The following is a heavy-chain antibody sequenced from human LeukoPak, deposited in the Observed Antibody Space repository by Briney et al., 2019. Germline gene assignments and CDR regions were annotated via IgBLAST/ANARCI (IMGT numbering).Heavy chain of an antibody. J-gene: IGHJ4*02. CDR2: MNPNCGNT. V-gene: IGHV1-8*01. CDR3: ARAPGSGYYSGFDY. Sequence: ASVKVSCKASGYTFTSYDINWVRQATGQGLEWMGWMNPNCGNTGYAQKFQGRVTMTRNTSISTAYMELSSLRSEDTAVYYCARAPGSGYYSGFDYWGQGTLVTVSS. D-gene: IGHD3-22*01. CDR1: GYTFTSYD.